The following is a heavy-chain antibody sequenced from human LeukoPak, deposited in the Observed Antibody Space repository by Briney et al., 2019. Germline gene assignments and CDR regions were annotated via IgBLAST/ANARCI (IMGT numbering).Heavy chain of an antibody. CDR2: INDSGNT. Sequence: SETLSLTCAVYGESFSGYFWSWIRQPPGKGLEWIGEINDSGNTNCNPSLKSRVTLSVDTSKNQFSLKLNPVTAADTAVYYCARARGAVAIDYWGQGTLVTVSS. D-gene: IGHD6-19*01. V-gene: IGHV4-34*01. J-gene: IGHJ4*02. CDR1: GESFSGYF. CDR3: ARARGAVAIDY.